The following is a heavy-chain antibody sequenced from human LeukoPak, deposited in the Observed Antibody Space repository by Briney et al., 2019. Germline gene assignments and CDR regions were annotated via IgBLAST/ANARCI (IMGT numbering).Heavy chain of an antibody. Sequence: GGSLRLSCAASGFTFSSYAMSWVRQAPGKGLEWVSAISGSGGRTYYADSVKGRFTISRDNSKNTLYLQMNSLRAEDTAVYYCAKMGPIYCSSTSCDFDYWGQGTLVTVSS. J-gene: IGHJ4*02. V-gene: IGHV3-23*01. CDR2: ISGSGGRT. CDR1: GFTFSSYA. CDR3: AKMGPIYCSSTSCDFDY. D-gene: IGHD2-2*01.